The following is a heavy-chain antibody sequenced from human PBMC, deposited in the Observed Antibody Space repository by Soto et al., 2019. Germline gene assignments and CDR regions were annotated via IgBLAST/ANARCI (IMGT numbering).Heavy chain of an antibody. D-gene: IGHD1-26*01. Sequence: SETLSLTCTVSGGSVSSGSYYWSWIRQPPGMGLEWIGYIYYSGGTNYNPSLKSRVTISVDTSKNQSSLKLSSVTAADTAVYYCARASGSYYEYYFDYCGQGTLVTVSS. V-gene: IGHV4-61*01. J-gene: IGHJ4*02. CDR2: IYYSGGT. CDR1: GGSVSSGSYY. CDR3: ARASGSYYEYYFDY.